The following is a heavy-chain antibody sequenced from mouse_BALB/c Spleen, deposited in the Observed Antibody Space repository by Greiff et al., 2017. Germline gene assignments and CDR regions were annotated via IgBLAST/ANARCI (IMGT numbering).Heavy chain of an antibody. CDR3: ARGEEDSWFAY. Sequence: VQLQQSGAELAKPGASVKMSCKASGYTFTSYWMHWVKQRPGQGLEWIGYINPSTGYTEYNQKFKDKATLTADKSSSTAYMQLSSLTSEDSAVYYCARGEEDSWFAYWGQGTLVTVSA. CDR2: INPSTGYT. J-gene: IGHJ3*01. CDR1: GYTFTSYW. V-gene: IGHV1-7*01.